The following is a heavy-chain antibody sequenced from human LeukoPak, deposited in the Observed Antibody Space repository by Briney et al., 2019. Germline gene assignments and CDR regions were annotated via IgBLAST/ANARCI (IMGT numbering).Heavy chain of an antibody. CDR3: ARAIWYGSGTTAFDY. CDR2: IYNSGST. Sequence: NSSETLSLTCTVSGGSISSYYWSWIRQPAGKGLKWIGRIYNSGSTNYNTNYNPSLTSRVTMSVDTSKNQFSLKLNSVSAADTAVYFCARAIWYGSGTTAFDYWGQGTLVTVSP. V-gene: IGHV4-4*07. CDR1: GGSISSYY. J-gene: IGHJ4*02. D-gene: IGHD3-10*01.